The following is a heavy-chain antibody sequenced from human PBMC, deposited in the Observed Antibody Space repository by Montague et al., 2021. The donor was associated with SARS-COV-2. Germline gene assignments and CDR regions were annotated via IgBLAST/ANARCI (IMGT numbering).Heavy chain of an antibody. CDR1: GDSISRHSYY. CDR3: ARSAWHNWYFDI. V-gene: IGHV4-39*01. J-gene: IGHJ2*01. Sequence: SETLSLTCTVSGDSISRHSYYWGWIRQPPGKGLEWIGSIPYSGSTYHNPSLKSRVSISVDTSKNQFSLKLSSMTAADTAVYYCARSAWHNWYFDIWGRGTLVTVSS. CDR2: IPYSGST.